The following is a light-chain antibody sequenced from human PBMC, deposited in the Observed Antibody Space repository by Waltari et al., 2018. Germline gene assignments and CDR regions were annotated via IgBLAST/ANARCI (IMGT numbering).Light chain of an antibody. CDR2: WAS. J-gene: IGKJ3*01. Sequence: DIVMTQSPDSLSLSLGERATINCKSSQSVFSNSNSKNYFGWYQQKPGQPPKLLIYWASTRESGVPDRFSGSGSGTDFTLAISSLQAEDVAVYYCHQYFGTPFTFGPGTKVEIK. CDR3: HQYFGTPFT. CDR1: QSVFSNSNSKNY. V-gene: IGKV4-1*01.